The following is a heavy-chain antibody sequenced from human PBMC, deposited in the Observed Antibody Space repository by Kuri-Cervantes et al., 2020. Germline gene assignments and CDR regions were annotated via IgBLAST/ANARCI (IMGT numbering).Heavy chain of an antibody. CDR1: GCTFTSYY. V-gene: IGHV1-46*01. D-gene: IGHD2-2*01. J-gene: IGHJ4*02. CDR3: AAAEVGIVVVPAATQFDY. Sequence: ASVKVSCKASGCTFTSYYMHWVRQAPGQGLEWMGIINPSGGSTSYAQKFQGRVTMTRDMSTSTAYMELSSLRSEDTAVYYCAAAEVGIVVVPAATQFDYWGQGTLVTVSS. CDR2: INPSGGST.